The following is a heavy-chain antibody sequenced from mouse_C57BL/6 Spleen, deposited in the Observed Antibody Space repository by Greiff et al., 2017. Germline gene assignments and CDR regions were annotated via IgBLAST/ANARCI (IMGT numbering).Heavy chain of an antibody. D-gene: IGHD4-1*01. J-gene: IGHJ2*01. Sequence: QVQLQQSGPELVKPGASVKISCKASGYAFSSSWMNWVKQRPGKGLEWIGRIYPGDGDTNYNGTFKGKVTLTADKSSSTAYMQLSSLTSEDSAVYFCASAGEGYYLDYWGQGTTLTVSS. CDR2: IYPGDGDT. V-gene: IGHV1-82*01. CDR3: ASAGEGYYLDY. CDR1: GYAFSSSW.